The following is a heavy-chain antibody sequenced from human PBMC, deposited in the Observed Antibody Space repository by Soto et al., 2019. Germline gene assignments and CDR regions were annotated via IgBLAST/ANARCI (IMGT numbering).Heavy chain of an antibody. J-gene: IGHJ6*02. CDR1: GFTFSSYW. V-gene: IGHV3-74*01. Sequence: EVQLVESGGGLVQPGGSLRLSCAASGFTFSSYWMHWVRQAPGKGLVWVSRINSDGRSTSYADSVKGRFTISRDNAKNTLYLHMNSLRAEDTAVYYCAREEGAAFYYDGMDVWAKGPRSPSP. CDR2: INSDGRST. CDR3: AREEGAAFYYDGMDV.